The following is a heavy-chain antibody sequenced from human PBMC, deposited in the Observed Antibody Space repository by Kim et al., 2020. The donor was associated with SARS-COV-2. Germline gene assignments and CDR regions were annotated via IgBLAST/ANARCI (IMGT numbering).Heavy chain of an antibody. CDR3: AKGSYYYGSGSPNGMDV. V-gene: IGHV3-9*01. J-gene: IGHJ6*02. Sequence: AKGRFTISRDNAKNALYLQMNSLIAEDTDLYYCAKGSYYYGSGSPNGMDVWGQGTTVTVSS. D-gene: IGHD3-10*01.